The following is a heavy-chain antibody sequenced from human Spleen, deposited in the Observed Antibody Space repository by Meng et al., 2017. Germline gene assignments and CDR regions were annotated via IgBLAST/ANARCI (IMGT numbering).Heavy chain of an antibody. CDR1: GFTFSSYA. Sequence: GESLKISCAASGFTFSSYAMSWVRQAPGKGLEWVSAISGSGGSTYYADSVKGRFTTSRDNSKNTLYLQMNSLRAEDTAVYYCAKDPKLAGLGGGQWLVIDWGQGTLVTVSS. J-gene: IGHJ4*02. D-gene: IGHD6-19*01. CDR3: AKDPKLAGLGGGQWLVID. CDR2: ISGSGGST. V-gene: IGHV3-23*01.